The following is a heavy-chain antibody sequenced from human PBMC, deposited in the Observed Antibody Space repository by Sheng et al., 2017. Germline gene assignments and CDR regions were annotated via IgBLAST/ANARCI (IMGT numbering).Heavy chain of an antibody. Sequence: QVQLVQSGAEVKKPGSSVKVSCKASGGTFSSYAISWVRQAPGQGLEWMGGIIPILGIANYAQKFQGRVTITADKSTSTAYMELSSLRSEDTAVYYCARVVRYCSSTSCYFDYWGQGTLVTVSS. V-gene: IGHV1-69*04. J-gene: IGHJ4*02. CDR2: IIPILGIA. CDR3: ARVVRYCSSTSCYFDY. CDR1: GGTFSSYA. D-gene: IGHD2-2*01.